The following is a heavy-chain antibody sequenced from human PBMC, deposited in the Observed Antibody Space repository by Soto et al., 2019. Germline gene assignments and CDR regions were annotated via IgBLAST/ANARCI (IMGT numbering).Heavy chain of an antibody. CDR3: ARVSGSSYYGMDV. D-gene: IGHD1-26*01. CDR2: IYHSGST. V-gene: IGHV4-4*02. J-gene: IGHJ6*02. Sequence: ASENRPLPWGGSGGSLSPSKRWGWGRQPPGKGLEWIGEIYHSGSTNYNPSLKSRVTISVDKSKNQFSLKLSSVTAADTAVYYCARVSGSSYYGMDVWGQGTPVTVSS. CDR1: GGSLSPSKR.